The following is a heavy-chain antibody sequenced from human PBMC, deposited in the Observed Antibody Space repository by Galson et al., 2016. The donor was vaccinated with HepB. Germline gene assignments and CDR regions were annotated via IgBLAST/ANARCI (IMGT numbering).Heavy chain of an antibody. V-gene: IGHV2-70*20. CDR2: IDWDDAK. D-gene: IGHD5-18*01. Sequence: PALVKPTQTLTLTCSFSGFSLNTTGMCVSWVRQPPGKALEWLALIDWDDAKYYTTSLKTRLTISKDTSKNQVVLTMPDMDPVDTATYYCARTLTRYRFGFYQYDGMDVWGQGTTVTVSS. J-gene: IGHJ6*02. CDR3: ARTLTRYRFGFYQYDGMDV. CDR1: GFSLNTTGMC.